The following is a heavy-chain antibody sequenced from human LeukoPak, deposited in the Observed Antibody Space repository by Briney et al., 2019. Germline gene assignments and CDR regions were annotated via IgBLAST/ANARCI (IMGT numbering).Heavy chain of an antibody. CDR2: IYPGDSDT. D-gene: IGHD3-22*01. J-gene: IGHJ4*02. CDR3: ANLMSATYYSRFDL. CDR1: GYNFSNYW. Sequence: GESLKISCKASGYNFSNYWIAWVRQMPGKGLEWMGIIYPGDSDTRYSPSFQGQATISADKSISTAYLQWSSLKASDTAMYFCANLMSATYYSRFDLWGQGTLVTASS. V-gene: IGHV5-51*01.